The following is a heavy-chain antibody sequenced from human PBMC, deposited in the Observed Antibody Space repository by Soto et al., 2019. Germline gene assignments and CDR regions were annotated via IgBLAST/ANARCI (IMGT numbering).Heavy chain of an antibody. CDR1: GFTFSSYA. D-gene: IGHD1-1*01. CDR2: ISGSGGST. CDR3: AKAQLEGPYYYYYGMDV. J-gene: IGHJ6*02. Sequence: GGSLRLSCAASGFTFSSYAMSWVRQAPGKGLEWVSAISGSGGSTYYADSVKGRFTISRDNSKNTLYLQMNSLRAEDTAVYYCAKAQLEGPYYYYYGMDVWGQGTTVTVSS. V-gene: IGHV3-23*01.